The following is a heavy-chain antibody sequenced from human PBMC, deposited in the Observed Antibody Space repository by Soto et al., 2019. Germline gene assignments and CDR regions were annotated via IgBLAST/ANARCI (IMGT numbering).Heavy chain of an antibody. V-gene: IGHV3-74*01. D-gene: IGHD2-15*01. Sequence: EVQLVESGGGLVQPGGSLRLSCAASGFTFSSYRMHWVRQAQGKWLVWVSRMKSDGSSTSYADSVKGRFTISRDNAKYTLYLQMNSLRAEDTAVYYCARSLGYCSGGSCYPPLGMDVWGQGTTVTVSS. CDR2: MKSDGSST. CDR3: ARSLGYCSGGSCYPPLGMDV. J-gene: IGHJ6*02. CDR1: GFTFSSYR.